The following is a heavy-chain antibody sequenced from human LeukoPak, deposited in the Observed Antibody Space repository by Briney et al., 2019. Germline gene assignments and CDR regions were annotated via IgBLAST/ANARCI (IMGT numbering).Heavy chain of an antibody. CDR2: ISGSGGST. D-gene: IGHD3-10*01. J-gene: IGHJ6*02. V-gene: IGHV3-23*01. CDR3: AKDFYFRGDYYYYGMDV. Sequence: PGGSLRLSCAASGFTFSSYAMSWVRQAPGKGLEWVSAISGSGGSTYYADSVKGRFTISRDNSKNTLYLQMNSLRAEDTAVYYCAKDFYFRGDYYYYGMDVWGQGTTVTVSS. CDR1: GFTFSSYA.